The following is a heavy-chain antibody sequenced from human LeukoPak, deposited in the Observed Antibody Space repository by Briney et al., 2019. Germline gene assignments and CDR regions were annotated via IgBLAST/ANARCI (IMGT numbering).Heavy chain of an antibody. D-gene: IGHD5-12*01. CDR3: ARDRSGFYSVDY. Sequence: GGSLRLSCAASGFTFSSYAMSWVRQAPGKGLEWVSAVSGSGANTYYVDSVKGRFTISRDNSKNTLYLQMNSLRAEDTAVYYCARDRSGFYSVDYWGQGTLVTVSS. CDR1: GFTFSSYA. V-gene: IGHV3-23*01. J-gene: IGHJ4*02. CDR2: VSGSGANT.